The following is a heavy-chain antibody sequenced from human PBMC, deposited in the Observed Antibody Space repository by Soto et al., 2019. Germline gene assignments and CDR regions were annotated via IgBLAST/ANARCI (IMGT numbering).Heavy chain of an antibody. V-gene: IGHV4-30-4*01. CDR3: APYSSGRAFDI. Sequence: QVQLQESGPGLVKPSQTLSLTCTVSGGSISSGDYYWSWIRQPPGKGLEWIGYIYYSGSTYYNPSLKXRXTXSXHTSKNQFSLKLSSVTAADTAVYYCAPYSSGRAFDIWGQGTMVTVSS. D-gene: IGHD6-19*01. CDR1: GGSISSGDYY. CDR2: IYYSGST. J-gene: IGHJ3*02.